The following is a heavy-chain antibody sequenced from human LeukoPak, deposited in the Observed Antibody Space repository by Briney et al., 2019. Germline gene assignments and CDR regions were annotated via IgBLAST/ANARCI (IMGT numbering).Heavy chain of an antibody. V-gene: IGHV1-46*01. J-gene: IGHJ6*03. CDR1: GYSFTSYY. CDR3: ARGPGTMVRGGRYYYMDV. D-gene: IGHD3-10*01. Sequence: ASVKVSCKASGYSFTSYYIHWVRLAPGQGLEWMGVINPSGGSTRYAQKFQDRVTMTRDMSTSTVYMELSSLRSEDTAVYYCARGPGTMVRGGRYYYMDVWGKGTTVTVSS. CDR2: INPSGGST.